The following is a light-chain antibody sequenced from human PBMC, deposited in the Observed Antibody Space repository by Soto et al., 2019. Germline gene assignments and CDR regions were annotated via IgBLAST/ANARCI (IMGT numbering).Light chain of an antibody. CDR1: QGISSY. J-gene: IGKJ5*01. CDR3: QQLNSYPAIT. V-gene: IGKV1-9*01. Sequence: DIQMTQSPSTLSGSVGDRVTITCRASQGISSYLAWYQQKPGKAPKLLIYAASTLQSGVPSRFSGSGSGTEFTLTISSLQPEDFATYYCQQLNSYPAITFGQGTQLEIK. CDR2: AAS.